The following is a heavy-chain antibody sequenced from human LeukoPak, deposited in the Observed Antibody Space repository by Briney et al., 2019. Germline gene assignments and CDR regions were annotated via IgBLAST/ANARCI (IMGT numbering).Heavy chain of an antibody. Sequence: GGSLRLSCTTSGFTFNKYGMHWVRQAPGKGLEGVALIYYDGSNKHYADSVKGRFTRSRDDSKSTVYLKMNRLRAEDTAVYYCAKDRGSGWNNWFDPWGQGTLVTVSS. CDR2: IYYDGSNK. J-gene: IGHJ5*02. D-gene: IGHD6-19*01. V-gene: IGHV3-33*06. CDR1: GFTFNKYG. CDR3: AKDRGSGWNNWFDP.